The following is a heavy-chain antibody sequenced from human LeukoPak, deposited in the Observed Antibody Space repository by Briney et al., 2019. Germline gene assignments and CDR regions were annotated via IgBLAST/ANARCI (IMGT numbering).Heavy chain of an antibody. J-gene: IGHJ4*02. CDR1: GFSFSDYH. CDR3: ASGRDILVAGLGGYFDY. V-gene: IGHV3-11*01. CDR2: IGPGGGAT. D-gene: IGHD6-19*01. Sequence: KPGGSLRLSCAASGFSFSDYHMNWVRQAPGKGLEWVSYIGPGGGATFFADAVKGRFTISTDSAKNSLYLQMNSLTADDTAVYYCASGRDILVAGLGGYFDYWGQGTLVTVSS.